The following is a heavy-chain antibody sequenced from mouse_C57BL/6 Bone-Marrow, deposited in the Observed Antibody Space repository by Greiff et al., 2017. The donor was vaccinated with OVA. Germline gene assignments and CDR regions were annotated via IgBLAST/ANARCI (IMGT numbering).Heavy chain of an antibody. J-gene: IGHJ2*01. CDR2: IYPGSGNT. D-gene: IGHD3-2*02. CDR3: ERSQLRLYDLDY. Sequence: VQLQQSGAELVRPGASVKLSCKASGYTFTDYYINWVKQRPGQGLEWIARIYPGSGNTYYNEKFKGKATLTAEKSSSTAYLQLSSLTSEDSAVYVCERSQLRLYDLDYWGQGTTLTVSS. V-gene: IGHV1-76*01. CDR1: GYTFTDYY.